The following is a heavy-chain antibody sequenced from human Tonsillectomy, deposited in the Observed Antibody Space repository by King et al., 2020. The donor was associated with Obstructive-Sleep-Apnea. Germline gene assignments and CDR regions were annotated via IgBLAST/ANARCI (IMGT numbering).Heavy chain of an antibody. D-gene: IGHD3-22*01. Sequence: QLVQSGAEVKKPGASVKVSCKASGYTFTSDGISLVRHAPGHGLEWMGCISADNGNTNYEQKLQGRVTRTTDTSTSTAYMELRSLRSDDTAVYYCARALGTYDPFDYWGQGTLVTVSS. CDR2: ISADNGNT. CDR1: GYTFTSDG. V-gene: IGHV1-18*01. J-gene: IGHJ4*02. CDR3: ARALGTYDPFDY.